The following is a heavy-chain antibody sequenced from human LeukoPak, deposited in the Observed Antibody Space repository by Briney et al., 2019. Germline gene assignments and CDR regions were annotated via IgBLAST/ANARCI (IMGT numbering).Heavy chain of an antibody. Sequence: GGSLRLSCAASGFTFSSYAMHWVRQAPGKGLEWVAVISYDGSNKYYADSVKGRFTISRDNSKNTLYLQMNSLRAEDTAVYYCAREGIAAAGTRFDYWGQGTLVTVSS. V-gene: IGHV3-30*04. CDR3: AREGIAAAGTRFDY. D-gene: IGHD6-13*01. J-gene: IGHJ4*02. CDR2: ISYDGSNK. CDR1: GFTFSSYA.